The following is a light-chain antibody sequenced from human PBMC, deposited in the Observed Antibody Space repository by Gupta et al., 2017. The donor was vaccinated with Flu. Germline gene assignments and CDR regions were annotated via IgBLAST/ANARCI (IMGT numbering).Light chain of an antibody. Sequence: QSALTQPPSASGSPGQSVTISCTGTTSDVGGYNYVSWYQQHPGKAPKLMIYEVNKRPSGVPDRFSGSKSGNTASLTVSGLQEEDEADYYCSSYAGSTSLVFGGGTKVTVL. V-gene: IGLV2-8*01. CDR2: EVN. J-gene: IGLJ2*01. CDR3: SSYAGSTSLV. CDR1: TSDVGGYNY.